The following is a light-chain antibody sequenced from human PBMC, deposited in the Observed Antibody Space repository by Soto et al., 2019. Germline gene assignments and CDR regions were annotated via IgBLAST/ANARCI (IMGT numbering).Light chain of an antibody. CDR2: GAS. CDR3: QQLNSFPIP. Sequence: IQLTQSPSSLSASVGDRVTISCRASQGIANFLAWYQQKPGKAPKLLIYGASTLQSGVPSRFSGSGSGTDFTLTISSQQPEDFATYYCQQLNSFPIPFGPGTKVHIK. J-gene: IGKJ3*01. CDR1: QGIANF. V-gene: IGKV1-9*01.